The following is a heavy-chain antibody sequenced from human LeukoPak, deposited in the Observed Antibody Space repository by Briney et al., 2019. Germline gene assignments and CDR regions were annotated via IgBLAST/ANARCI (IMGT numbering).Heavy chain of an antibody. CDR2: ISASGGST. CDR3: AKSRWDTAMASLDY. V-gene: IGHV3-23*01. Sequence: GGSLRLSCAASGFTFSSYAMSWVRQAPGKGLEWVSAISASGGSTYYADSVKGRFTISRDNSKNTLYLQMNSLRAEDTAVYYCAKSRWDTAMASLDYWGQGTLVTVSS. J-gene: IGHJ4*02. CDR1: GFTFSSYA. D-gene: IGHD5-18*01.